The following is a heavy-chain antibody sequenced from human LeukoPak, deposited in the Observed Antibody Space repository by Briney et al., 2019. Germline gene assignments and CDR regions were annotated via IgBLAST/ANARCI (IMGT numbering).Heavy chain of an antibody. CDR1: GYSFTSYW. CDR2: IYPGDSET. Sequence: GESLKISCKGSGYSFTSYWIGWVRQMPGKGLEWMGIIYPGDSETRYSPSFQGQVTISADKSISTAYLQWSSLKASDTAMYYCARRQGIQLWIDAFDIWGQGTMVTVSS. J-gene: IGHJ3*02. D-gene: IGHD5-18*01. V-gene: IGHV5-51*01. CDR3: ARRQGIQLWIDAFDI.